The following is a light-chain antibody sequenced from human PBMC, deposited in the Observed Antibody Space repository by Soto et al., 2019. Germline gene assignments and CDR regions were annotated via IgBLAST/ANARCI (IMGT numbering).Light chain of an antibody. V-gene: IGKV3-15*01. CDR2: GAS. Sequence: EIVFTQSPGTLSLSPGERATLSCRASQSVGSNLAWYQQKPGQAPRLLIYGASTRVTGIPARFSGSGSGTEFTLTISSLQSEDFAVYHCQQYYNWWTFGQGTKVDIK. J-gene: IGKJ1*01. CDR1: QSVGSN. CDR3: QQYYNWWT.